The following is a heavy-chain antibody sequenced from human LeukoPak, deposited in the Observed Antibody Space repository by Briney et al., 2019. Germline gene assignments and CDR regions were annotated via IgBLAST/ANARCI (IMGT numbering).Heavy chain of an antibody. D-gene: IGHD1-26*01. J-gene: IGHJ5*02. V-gene: IGHV4-34*01. CDR3: ARGRGGSYESWFDP. Sequence: PSETLSLTCAVYGGSFSGYYWSWIRQPPGKGLEWIGEINHSGSTNYNPSLKSRVTISVDTSKNQFSLKLSSVTAADTAVYYCARGRGGSYESWFDPWGQGTLVTVSS. CDR1: GGSFSGYY. CDR2: INHSGST.